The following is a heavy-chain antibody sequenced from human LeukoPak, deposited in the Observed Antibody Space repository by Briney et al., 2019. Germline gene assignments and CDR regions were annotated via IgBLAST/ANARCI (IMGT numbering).Heavy chain of an antibody. CDR3: ARLSPLTGAYYYMDV. CDR2: IYYSGST. CDR1: GGSISSYY. D-gene: IGHD7-27*01. Sequence: SETLSLTCTVSGGSISSYYWSWIRQPPGEGLEWIGYIYYSGSTYYDPSLKSRVTISVDTSKNQFSLKLSSVTAADTAVYYCARLSPLTGAYYYMDVWGKGTTVTVFS. V-gene: IGHV4-59*01. J-gene: IGHJ6*03.